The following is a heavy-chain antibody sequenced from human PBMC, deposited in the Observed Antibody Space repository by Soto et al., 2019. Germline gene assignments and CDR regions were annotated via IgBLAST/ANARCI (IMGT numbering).Heavy chain of an antibody. Sequence: GEPLKICCKGAGYSFTSYWIGWVRQMPGKGLEWMGIIYPGDSDTRYSPSFQGQVTIPADKSISTAYLQWSSLKASDTAMYYCARIVVYCSGGSCYSRYYFDYWGQGTLVTVSS. V-gene: IGHV5-51*01. J-gene: IGHJ4*02. D-gene: IGHD2-15*01. CDR1: GYSFTSYW. CDR3: ARIVVYCSGGSCYSRYYFDY. CDR2: IYPGDSDT.